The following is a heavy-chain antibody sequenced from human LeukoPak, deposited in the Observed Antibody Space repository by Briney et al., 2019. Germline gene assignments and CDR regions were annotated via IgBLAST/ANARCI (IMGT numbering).Heavy chain of an antibody. Sequence: PGGSLRLSCGASKFTFSSYVMNWVRQAPGKGLEWVSSISSNSYEIYYADSVKGRFTISRDNAKNSLYLQMNSLRAEDTAVYYCARVNDFWSGYSHSYYYYYMDVWGKGTTVTVSS. D-gene: IGHD3-3*01. CDR3: ARVNDFWSGYSHSYYYYYMDV. J-gene: IGHJ6*03. CDR1: KFTFSSYV. V-gene: IGHV3-21*01. CDR2: ISSNSYEI.